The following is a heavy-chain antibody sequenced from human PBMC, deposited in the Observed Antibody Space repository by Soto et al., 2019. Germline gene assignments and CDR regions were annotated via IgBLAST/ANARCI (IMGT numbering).Heavy chain of an antibody. J-gene: IGHJ4*02. V-gene: IGHV4-34*01. CDR1: GGSFSGYY. Sequence: SETLSLTCAVYGGSFSGYYWSWIRQPPGKGLEWIGEINHSRSTNYNPSLKSRVTISVDTSKNQFSLKLSSVTAADTAVYYCARKTKYGSGSYLTEYYFDYWGQGTLVTVSS. CDR3: ARKTKYGSGSYLTEYYFDY. D-gene: IGHD3-10*01. CDR2: INHSRST.